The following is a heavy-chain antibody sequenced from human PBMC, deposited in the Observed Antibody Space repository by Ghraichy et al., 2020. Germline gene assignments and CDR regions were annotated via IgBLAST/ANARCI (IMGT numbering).Heavy chain of an antibody. V-gene: IGHV3-15*01. Sequence: GGSLRLSCAASGFTFSDAWMSWVRQAPGKGLEWVGRIKTNTVGGTTDYAAPVKVRFTISSDDSKNSVYLQMNSLKTEDTSVYYCTTDIEGKPVVEAWYYFGYWGQGTLVTVSS. CDR2: IKTNTVGGTT. CDR1: GFTFSDAW. CDR3: TTDIEGKPVVEAWYYFGY. J-gene: IGHJ4*02. D-gene: IGHD1-26*01.